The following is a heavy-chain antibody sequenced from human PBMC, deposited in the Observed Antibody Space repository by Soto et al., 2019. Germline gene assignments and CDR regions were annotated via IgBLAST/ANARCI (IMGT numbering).Heavy chain of an antibody. CDR3: AKDGVSPVWFGESGALYYYYMDV. D-gene: IGHD3-10*01. J-gene: IGHJ6*03. CDR2: ISGSGGST. Sequence: GGSLRLSCAASGFTFSSYAMSWVRQAPGKGLEWVSAISGSGGSTYYADSVKGRFTISRDNSKNTLYLQMNSLRAEDTAVYYCAKDGVSPVWFGESGALYYYYMDVWGKGTTVTVSS. V-gene: IGHV3-23*01. CDR1: GFTFSSYA.